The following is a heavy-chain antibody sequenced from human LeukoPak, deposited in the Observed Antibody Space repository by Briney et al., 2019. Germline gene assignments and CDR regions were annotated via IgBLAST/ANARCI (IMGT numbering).Heavy chain of an antibody. V-gene: IGHV3-73*01. CDR1: GFTFSGSA. Sequence: GGSLRLSCAASGFTFSGSAMHWVRQASGKGLEWVGRIRSKANSYATAHAASVKGRFTISRDDSKNTAYLQMNSLKTEDTAVYYCTSQEPITTPDYWGQGTLVTVSS. CDR3: TSQEPITTPDY. J-gene: IGHJ4*02. CDR2: IRSKANSYAT. D-gene: IGHD3-3*01.